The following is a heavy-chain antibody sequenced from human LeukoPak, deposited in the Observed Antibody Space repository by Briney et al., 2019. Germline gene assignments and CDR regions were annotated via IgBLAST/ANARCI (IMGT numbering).Heavy chain of an antibody. CDR2: INGNGGGS. D-gene: IGHD3-22*01. V-gene: IGHV3-23*01. J-gene: IGHJ4*02. CDR3: AKEPPAMIVVVTPWYFDY. Sequence: PGGSLRLSCAASGFTFSDHAMSWVRQAPAKGLEWVSSINGNGGGSYYIDSVKGRFTVSRDNSENALYLQMNSLRAEDTAVYYCAKEPPAMIVVVTPWYFDYWGQGTLVTVSS. CDR1: GFTFSDHA.